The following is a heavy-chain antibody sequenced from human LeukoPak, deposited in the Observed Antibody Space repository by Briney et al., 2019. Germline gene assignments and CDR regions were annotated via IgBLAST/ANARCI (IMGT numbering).Heavy chain of an antibody. CDR3: AREVGTIMVNWFDP. CDR2: IYTSGST. D-gene: IGHD3-3*01. Sequence: PSETLSLSCTVSGGSISSYYWSWIRQPAGKGLEWIGRIYTSGSTNYNPSLKSRVTMSVDTSKNQFSLKLSSVTAADTAVYYCAREVGTIMVNWFDPWGQGTLVTVSS. V-gene: IGHV4-4*07. CDR1: GGSISSYY. J-gene: IGHJ5*02.